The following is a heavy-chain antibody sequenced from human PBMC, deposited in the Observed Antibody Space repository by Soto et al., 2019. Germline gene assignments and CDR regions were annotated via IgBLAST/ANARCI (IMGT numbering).Heavy chain of an antibody. Sequence: QVQLQESGPGLVKPSDTLSLTCAVSGYSISSSNWWGWIRQPPGKGLVWIGYIYYSGTTYYNPSLKSRVTMSVDTSKYQFSLKLTSVTAVDTAVYYCARREIQGPIDYWGQGTLVTVSS. J-gene: IGHJ4*02. CDR2: IYYSGTT. CDR1: GYSISSSNW. CDR3: ARREIQGPIDY. V-gene: IGHV4-28*01. D-gene: IGHD1-26*01.